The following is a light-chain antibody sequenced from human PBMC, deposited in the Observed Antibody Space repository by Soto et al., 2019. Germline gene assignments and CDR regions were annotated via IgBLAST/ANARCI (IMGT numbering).Light chain of an antibody. CDR3: QQSYSTFWT. CDR2: AAS. V-gene: IGKV1-39*01. Sequence: DIQMTQSPCSLSASVGDRVTITCRPSQSISSYLNWYQQKPGKAPKLLIYAASSLQSGVPSRFSGSGSGTDFTLTISSLQPEDFATYYCQQSYSTFWTFGQGTKVEIK. CDR1: QSISSY. J-gene: IGKJ1*01.